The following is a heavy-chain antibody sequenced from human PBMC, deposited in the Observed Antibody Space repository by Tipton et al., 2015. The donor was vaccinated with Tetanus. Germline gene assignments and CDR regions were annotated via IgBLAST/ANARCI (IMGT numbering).Heavy chain of an antibody. Sequence: TLSLTCTVSGGSIRSGGYYWSWIRQHPVKGLEWIGYIYYTGNTYYNPSLKSRLTISVDTSKNQFSLKLNSVTAADTAVYYCARRSVSARFDDWGQGVQVAVSS. CDR2: IYYTGNT. D-gene: IGHD6-6*01. V-gene: IGHV4-31*03. CDR3: ARRSVSARFDD. CDR1: GGSIRSGGYY. J-gene: IGHJ4*02.